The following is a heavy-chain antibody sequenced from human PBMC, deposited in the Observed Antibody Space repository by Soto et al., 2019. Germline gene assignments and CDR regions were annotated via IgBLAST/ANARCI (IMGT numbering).Heavy chain of an antibody. J-gene: IGHJ3*02. Sequence: SETLSLTCTVSGGSISSYYWSWIRQPPGKGLEWIGYIYYSGSTNYNPSLKSRVTISVDTSKNQFSLKLSSVTAADTAVYYCARIHELDAFDIWGQGTMVTVSS. CDR3: ARIHELDAFDI. CDR2: IYYSGST. V-gene: IGHV4-59*01. CDR1: GGSISSYY.